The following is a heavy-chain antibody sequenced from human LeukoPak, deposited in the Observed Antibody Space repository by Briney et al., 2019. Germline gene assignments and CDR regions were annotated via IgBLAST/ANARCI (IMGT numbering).Heavy chain of an antibody. Sequence: GGSLRLSCAASGFTFSSYGMSWVRQAPGKGLEWVSAISASRSTYYADSVKGRFTFSRDNSKNTLYLQMNSLRAEDTAVYYCAKVGSGWYADYWGQGTLVTVSS. CDR3: AKVGSGWYADY. V-gene: IGHV3-23*01. CDR1: GFTFSSYG. D-gene: IGHD6-19*01. J-gene: IGHJ4*02. CDR2: ISASRST.